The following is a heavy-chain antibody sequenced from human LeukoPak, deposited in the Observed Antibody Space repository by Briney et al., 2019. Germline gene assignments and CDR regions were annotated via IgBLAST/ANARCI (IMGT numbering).Heavy chain of an antibody. Sequence: GGSLRLSCTASGFTFGDYAMSWFRQAPGKGLEWVANIKQDGSEKYYVDSVKGRFTISRDNAKNSLYLQMNSLRAEDTAVYYCAREGGDAYFDYWGQGTLVTVSS. CDR2: IKQDGSEK. CDR3: AREGGDAYFDY. V-gene: IGHV3-7*01. D-gene: IGHD2-21*02. J-gene: IGHJ4*02. CDR1: GFTFGDYA.